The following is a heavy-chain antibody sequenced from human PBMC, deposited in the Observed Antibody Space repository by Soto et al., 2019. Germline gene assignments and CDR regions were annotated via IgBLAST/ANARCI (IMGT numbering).Heavy chain of an antibody. CDR3: ARGGWSIGF. J-gene: IGHJ4*02. CDR1: GGSLNNMY. CDR2: IYYTGNT. V-gene: IGHV4-59*01. Sequence: QVQLQESGPGLVEPSETLSLTCTVSGGSLNNMYWSWIRHPPGKGLEWIGYIYYTGNTNYNPSLKSRVAPSVDTSRNQFSLGVASGTAADRAVYYCARGGWSIGFWGQGTLVTVSS.